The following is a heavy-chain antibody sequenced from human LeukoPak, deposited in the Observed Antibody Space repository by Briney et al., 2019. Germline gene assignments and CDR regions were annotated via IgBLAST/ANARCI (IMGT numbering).Heavy chain of an antibody. J-gene: IGHJ4*02. CDR2: IWYDGTNK. Sequence: GTSLRLSCAASGFTFSDYGMHWVRQAPGKGLEWVAVIWYDGTNKYYADSVKGRFTISRDNSKNTLYLQMNSLRADDTAVYYCARAVGPFDYWGQGTLVTVSS. CDR1: GFTFSDYG. CDR3: ARAVGPFDY. V-gene: IGHV3-33*01.